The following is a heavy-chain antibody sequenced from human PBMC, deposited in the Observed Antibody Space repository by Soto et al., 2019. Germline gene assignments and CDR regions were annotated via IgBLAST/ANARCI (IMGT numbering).Heavy chain of an antibody. D-gene: IGHD2-15*01. CDR1: GGSISSYY. V-gene: IGHV4-59*08. J-gene: IGHJ4*02. CDR2: IYYSGST. Sequence: PSETLSLTCTVSGGSISSYYWSWIRQPPGKGLEWIGYIYYSGSTNYNPSLKSRVTISVDTSKNQFSLKLSSVTAADTAVYYCARHVVGEEIGYKFNVYYFDYLGQGTLVTVSS. CDR3: ARHVVGEEIGYKFNVYYFDY.